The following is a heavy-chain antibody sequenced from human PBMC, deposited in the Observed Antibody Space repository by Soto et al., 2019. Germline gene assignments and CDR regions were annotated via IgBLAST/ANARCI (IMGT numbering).Heavy chain of an antibody. D-gene: IGHD1-1*01. J-gene: IGHJ4*02. CDR1: GYAFTTYG. CDR2: ISAHNGNT. V-gene: IGHV1-18*01. Sequence: QVHLVQSGAEVKKPGASVKVSCKGSGYAFTTYGITWVRQAPGQGLEWMGWISAHNGNTNHAQKLQGRVTVTRDTCTSTAYMELRSLRSDDTAVYYGARGRYGDYWGQGALVTVSS. CDR3: ARGRYGDY.